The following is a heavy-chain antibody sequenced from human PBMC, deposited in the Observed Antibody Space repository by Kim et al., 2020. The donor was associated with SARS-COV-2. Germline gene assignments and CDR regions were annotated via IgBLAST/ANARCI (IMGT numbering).Heavy chain of an antibody. Sequence: GRFTISRDNAKNSLYLQMNSLRAEDTAVYYCARELRAKRYYDFWRGSFDYWGQGTLVTVSS. D-gene: IGHD3-3*01. J-gene: IGHJ4*02. V-gene: IGHV3-11*05. CDR3: ARELRAKRYYDFWRGSFDY.